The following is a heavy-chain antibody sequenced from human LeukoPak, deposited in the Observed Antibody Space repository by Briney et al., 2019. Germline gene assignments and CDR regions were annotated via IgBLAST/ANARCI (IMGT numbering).Heavy chain of an antibody. D-gene: IGHD6-19*01. CDR2: ISSSSSTI. CDR3: ARDHLAVAGILDY. Sequence: HPGGSLRLSCAASGFDVSINYMNWVRQAPGKGLEWVSYISSSSSTIYYADSVKGRFTISRDNAKNSLYLQMNSLRAEDTAVYYCARDHLAVAGILDYWGQGTLVTVSS. J-gene: IGHJ4*02. V-gene: IGHV3-48*04. CDR1: GFDVSINY.